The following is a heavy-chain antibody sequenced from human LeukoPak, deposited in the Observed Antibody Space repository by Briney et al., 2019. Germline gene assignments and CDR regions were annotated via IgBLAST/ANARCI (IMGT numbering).Heavy chain of an antibody. V-gene: IGHV3-23*01. J-gene: IGHJ6*02. Sequence: GGSLRLSCAASGFTFSSYAMSWVRQAPGKGLEWVSAISGSGGGTYYADSVKGRFTISRDNSKNTLYLQMNSLRAEDTAVYYCAKDLRDCSSISCYTNYHYGMDVWGQGTTVTVSS. CDR3: AKDLRDCSSISCYTNYHYGMDV. CDR1: GFTFSSYA. CDR2: ISGSGGGT. D-gene: IGHD2-2*02.